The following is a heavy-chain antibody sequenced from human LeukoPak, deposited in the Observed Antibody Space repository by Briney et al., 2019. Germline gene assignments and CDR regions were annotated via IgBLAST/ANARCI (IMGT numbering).Heavy chain of an antibody. D-gene: IGHD2-8*01. CDR3: ARDSYCPNDVCYDY. V-gene: IGHV3-21*06. CDR2: ITTSRGQ. CDR1: GFIFSDYS. J-gene: IGHJ4*02. Sequence: GGSLRLSCAASGFIFSDYSMGWVRQAPGKGLEWVSSITTSRGQYHADSVKGRFTVSRDNAKSSVYLQMVSLRADDTAVYYCARDSYCPNDVCYDYWGQGVLVTVS.